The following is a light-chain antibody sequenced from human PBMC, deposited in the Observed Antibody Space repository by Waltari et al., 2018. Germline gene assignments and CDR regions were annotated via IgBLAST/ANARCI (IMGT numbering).Light chain of an antibody. CDR2: HDS. V-gene: IGLV3-1*01. J-gene: IGLJ3*02. Sequence: SYDLTQAPSVSVYPGQTARITCSGDDLGSKYASWYQQKPGQSPVMVIYHDSKRPSGIPERFPATNSGSTATLTISGIQALDEADYFCLAWDSGTTGVFGGGTKLTVL. CDR1: DLGSKY. CDR3: LAWDSGTTGV.